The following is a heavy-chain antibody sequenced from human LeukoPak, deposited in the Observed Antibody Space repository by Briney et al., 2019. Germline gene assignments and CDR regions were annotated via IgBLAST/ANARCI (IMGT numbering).Heavy chain of an antibody. V-gene: IGHV1-46*01. CDR3: ARDRSPSARYFNY. CDR1: RYTFTSYY. D-gene: IGHD2-15*01. CDR2: INPSGGST. Sequence: ASVKVSCKTSRYTFTSYYMNWVRQAPGQGLDGMGMINPSGGSTSYAQKFQGRVTMTRDTSTSTVYMELNSLTSEDTALYYCARDRSPSARYFNYWGQGTLVTVSS. J-gene: IGHJ4*02.